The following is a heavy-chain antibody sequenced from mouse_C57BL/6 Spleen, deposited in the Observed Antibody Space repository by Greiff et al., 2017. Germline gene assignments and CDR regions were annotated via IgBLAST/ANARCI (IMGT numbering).Heavy chain of an antibody. CDR2: ISYSGST. D-gene: IGHD4-1*01. CDR1: GYSITSGYD. V-gene: IGHV3-1*01. CDR3: ARGDLTGPFDY. Sequence: EVKLVESGPGMVKPSQSLSLTCTVTGYSITSGYDWHWIRHFPGNKLEWMGYISYSGSTNYNPSLKSRISITHDTSKNHFFLKLNSVTTEDTATYYCARGDLTGPFDYWGQGTTLTVSS. J-gene: IGHJ2*01.